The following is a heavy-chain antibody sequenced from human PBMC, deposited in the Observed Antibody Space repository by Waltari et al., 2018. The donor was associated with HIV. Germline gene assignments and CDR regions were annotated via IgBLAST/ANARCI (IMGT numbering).Heavy chain of an antibody. CDR1: EFTVNTNY. D-gene: IGHD2-15*01. J-gene: IGHJ6*02. V-gene: IGHV3-66*02. CDR3: ARLGYCSGGRCGYYYYYAMDV. Sequence: EVQLVESGGDLVQPGGSLTFSCEASEFTVNTNYMSWVRKVSGKGLEEVSVIDSGGSTDYADSVKGRFTISRDNSKNTLYLHMSSLRAEDTAVYFCARLGYCSGGRCGYYYYYAMDVWGQGTTVTVTS. CDR2: IDSGGST.